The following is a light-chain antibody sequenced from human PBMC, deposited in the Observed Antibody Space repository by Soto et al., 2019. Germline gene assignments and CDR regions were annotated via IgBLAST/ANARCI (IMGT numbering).Light chain of an antibody. V-gene: IGKV1-39*01. Sequence: DIQMTQPPPSLSASVGDRVTITCRASQSISSYLNWYQQKPGKAPNLLIYAASSLQSGVPSRFSGSGSGTDFTLTISSLQPEDFATYYCQQSSRFGQGTKV. J-gene: IGKJ1*01. CDR2: AAS. CDR3: QQSSR. CDR1: QSISSY.